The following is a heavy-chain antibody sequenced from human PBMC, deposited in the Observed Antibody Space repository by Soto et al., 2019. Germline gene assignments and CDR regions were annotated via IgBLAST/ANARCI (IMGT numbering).Heavy chain of an antibody. CDR1: GISFSTDA. V-gene: IGHV3-23*01. Sequence: PGGSLRLSCAASGISFSTDAMTWVRQAPGKGLEWVSAISDSGGDTNYADSVKGRFTVSRDNSKNTLYLQMNSLRAEDTAIYYCAKAFGYSSSWYARNWCDPWGQGTLVTVS. CDR3: AKAFGYSSSWYARNWCDP. D-gene: IGHD6-13*01. CDR2: ISDSGGDT. J-gene: IGHJ5*02.